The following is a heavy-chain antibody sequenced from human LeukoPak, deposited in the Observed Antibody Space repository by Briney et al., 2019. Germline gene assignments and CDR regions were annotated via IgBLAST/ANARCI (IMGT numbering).Heavy chain of an antibody. J-gene: IGHJ4*02. CDR2: INPNSGGT. V-gene: IGHV1-2*04. CDR3: ARGQGAIFDY. Sequence: GASVKVSCKASGFTFTGYYMHWVRQASGQGLEWMGWINPNSGGTNYAQKFQGWVTMTRDTSISTVYMDLSRLRSDDTAVYYCARGQGAIFDYWGQGTLVTVSS. D-gene: IGHD2-2*01. CDR1: GFTFTGYY.